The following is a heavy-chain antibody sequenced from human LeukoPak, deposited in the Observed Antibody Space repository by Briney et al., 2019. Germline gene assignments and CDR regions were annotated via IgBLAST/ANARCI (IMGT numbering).Heavy chain of an antibody. Sequence: GRSLRLSCAASGFTFSSYAMHWVRQAPGKGLEWVAVISYDGSNKYYADSVKGRFTISRDNSKNTLYLQMNSLRAADTAVYYCARDNEIAAAGYDYYYYMDVWGKGTTVTVSS. CDR2: ISYDGSNK. CDR1: GFTFSSYA. D-gene: IGHD6-13*01. CDR3: ARDNEIAAAGYDYYYYMDV. V-gene: IGHV3-30-3*01. J-gene: IGHJ6*03.